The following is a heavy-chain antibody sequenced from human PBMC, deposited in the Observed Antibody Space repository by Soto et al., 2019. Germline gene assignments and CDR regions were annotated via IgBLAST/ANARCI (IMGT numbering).Heavy chain of an antibody. CDR2: GG. CDR1: GFSLSTSGRT. V-gene: IGHV2-5*01. CDR3: TLRQDSSRGPIY. J-gene: IGHJ4*02. D-gene: IGHD6-13*01. Sequence: QITLKESGPTLVKPTETLTLTCSVSGFSLSTSGRTLGWIRQPPGKAPEWLALGGQYSPSLQSRVTFTTDTSKNQVVLTLTDMDRADTATYYCTLRQDSSRGPIYWGQGILVTVSS.